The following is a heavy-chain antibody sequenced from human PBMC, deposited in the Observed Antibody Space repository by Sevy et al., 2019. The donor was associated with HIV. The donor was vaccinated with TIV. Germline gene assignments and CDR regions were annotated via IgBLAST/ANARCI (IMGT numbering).Heavy chain of an antibody. D-gene: IGHD1-26*01. CDR2: LSYDGGAQ. Sequence: GGSLRLSCAASGFSVSSHAMHWVRQAPGKGLEWVALLSYDGGAQYYVDSVKGRFSISRDNSKNILYLQMNSLRPADTALYYSTRDAGYSVGWHPSNYWGQGTLVTVSS. J-gene: IGHJ4*02. V-gene: IGHV3-30*04. CDR3: TRDAGYSVGWHPSNY. CDR1: GFSVSSHA.